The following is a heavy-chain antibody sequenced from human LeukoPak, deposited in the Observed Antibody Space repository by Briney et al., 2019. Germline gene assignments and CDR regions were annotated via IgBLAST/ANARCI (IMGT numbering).Heavy chain of an antibody. CDR2: IYPGDSDT. J-gene: IGHJ6*03. D-gene: IGHD3-3*01. V-gene: IGHV5-51*01. CDR3: ARILYDFWSGYYYYYYYMDV. CDR1: GYSFTSYW. Sequence: GESLKISCKGSGYSFTSYWIGWVRQMPGKGLEWMGIIYPGDSDTRYSPSFQGQVTISADKSISTAYLQWSSLKASDAAMYYCARILYDFWSGYYYYYYYMDVWGKGTTVTVSS.